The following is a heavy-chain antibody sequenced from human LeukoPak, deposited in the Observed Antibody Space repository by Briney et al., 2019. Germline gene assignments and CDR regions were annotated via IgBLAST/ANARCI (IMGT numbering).Heavy chain of an antibody. V-gene: IGHV4-39*07. CDR2: GDYSGGT. CDR3: AGERGEEYSSGWYKRNYFDN. Sequence: SETLSLTCTVSGGSISSSSYYWAWLRQPPGTGLEWIASGDYSGGTYYNPSLESRVAISADMSKNQFSLKLTSVTGADTAVYYCAGERGEEYSSGWYKRNYFDNWGQGIRVTVSS. D-gene: IGHD6-19*01. CDR1: GGSISSSSYY. J-gene: IGHJ4*02.